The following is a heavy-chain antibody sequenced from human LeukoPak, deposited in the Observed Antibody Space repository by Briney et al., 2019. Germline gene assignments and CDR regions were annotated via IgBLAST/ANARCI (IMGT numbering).Heavy chain of an antibody. V-gene: IGHV5-51*01. D-gene: IGHD3-16*01. CDR2: IYPGDSET. CDR1: GYNFATEW. Sequence: GESLKTSCKGSGYNFATEWIGWARQMPGKGLEWMGIIYPGDSETKYTMSFQGRVTISADKSISTAYLQWSSLKSSDTAMYYCARGESAAFDLWGQGTMVIVSS. J-gene: IGHJ3*01. CDR3: ARGESAAFDL.